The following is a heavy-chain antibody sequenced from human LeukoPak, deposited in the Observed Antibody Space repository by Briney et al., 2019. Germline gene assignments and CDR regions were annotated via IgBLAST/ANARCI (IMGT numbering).Heavy chain of an antibody. V-gene: IGHV3-9*01. J-gene: IGHJ4*02. Sequence: GGSLRLSCAASGFTFDDYAMHWVRQAPGKGLEWVSGISWNSGSIGYADSVKGRFTISRDNAKNSLYLQMNSLRAEDTALYYCAKDKGYCSGGSCYCFDYWGQGTLVTVSS. CDR1: GFTFDDYA. CDR2: ISWNSGSI. CDR3: AKDKGYCSGGSCYCFDY. D-gene: IGHD2-15*01.